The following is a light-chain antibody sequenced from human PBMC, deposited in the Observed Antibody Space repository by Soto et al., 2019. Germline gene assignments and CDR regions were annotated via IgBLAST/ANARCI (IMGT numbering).Light chain of an antibody. CDR1: QSISSY. J-gene: IGKJ5*01. Sequence: DIQMTQSPSSLSESVGDRVTITCGASQSISSYLNWYQQKPGKDPKLLIYAASSLQSGVPSRFSGSGSGTDFTLTISSLQTEDFASYVCQQAYSAPITVGQGTRLEIK. CDR2: AAS. CDR3: QQAYSAPIT. V-gene: IGKV1-39*01.